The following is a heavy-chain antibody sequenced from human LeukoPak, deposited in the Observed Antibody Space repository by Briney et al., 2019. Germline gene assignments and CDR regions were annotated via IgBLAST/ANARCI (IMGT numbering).Heavy chain of an antibody. CDR2: IYHSGST. J-gene: IGHJ5*02. Sequence: SETLSFTCTVSGYSISSGYYWSWIRQPPGKGLEWIGNIYHSGSTYYNPSLKSRVTISVDTSKNQFSLKLSSVTAADTAVYYCARGYSSSWYLNWFDPWGQGTLVTVSS. D-gene: IGHD6-13*01. V-gene: IGHV4-38-2*02. CDR3: ARGYSSSWYLNWFDP. CDR1: GYSISSGYY.